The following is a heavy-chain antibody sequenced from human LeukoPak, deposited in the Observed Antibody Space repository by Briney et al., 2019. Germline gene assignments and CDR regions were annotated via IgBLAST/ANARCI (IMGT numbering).Heavy chain of an antibody. CDR3: ARDRGTVSYFDY. V-gene: IGHV3-30*04. CDR1: GFTFSSYA. D-gene: IGHD4-11*01. J-gene: IGHJ4*02. Sequence: GGSLRLSCAASGFTFSSYAMHWVRQAPGKGLEWVAVISYDGSNKYYADSVKGRFTISRDNSKNTLYLQMNGLRAEDTAVYYCARDRGTVSYFDYWGQGTLVTVSS. CDR2: ISYDGSNK.